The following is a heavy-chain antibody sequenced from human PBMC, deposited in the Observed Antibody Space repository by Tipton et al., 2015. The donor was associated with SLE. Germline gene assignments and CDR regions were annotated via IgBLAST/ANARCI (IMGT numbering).Heavy chain of an antibody. CDR3: ASVRADPDY. D-gene: IGHD3-10*02. Sequence: SLRLSCAASGFTFSSYSMNWVRQAPGKGLEWVSYISSSSSYTNYADSVKGRFTISRDNAKNSLYLQMNSLRAEDTAVYYCASVRADPDYWGQGTLVTVSS. J-gene: IGHJ4*02. CDR1: GFTFSSYS. V-gene: IGHV3-21*05. CDR2: ISSSSSYT.